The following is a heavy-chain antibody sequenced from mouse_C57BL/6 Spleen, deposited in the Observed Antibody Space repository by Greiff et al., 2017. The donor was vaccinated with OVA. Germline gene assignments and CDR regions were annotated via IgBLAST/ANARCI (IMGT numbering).Heavy chain of an antibody. Sequence: VQLQQPGAELVKPGASVKMSCKASGYTFTSYWITWVKQRPGQGLEWIGDIYPGSGSTNYNEKFKSKATLTVDTSSSTAYMQLSSLTSEDSAVYYCARYSDYDGAWFAYWGQGTLVTVSA. V-gene: IGHV1-55*01. CDR2: IYPGSGST. CDR1: GYTFTSYW. D-gene: IGHD2-4*01. CDR3: ARYSDYDGAWFAY. J-gene: IGHJ3*01.